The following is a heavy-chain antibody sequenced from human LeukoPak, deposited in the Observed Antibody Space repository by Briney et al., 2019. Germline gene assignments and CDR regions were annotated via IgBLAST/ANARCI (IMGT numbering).Heavy chain of an antibody. CDR2: ISGSGGST. Sequence: EGSLRLSCAASGFSFNNYDMSWVRQAPGKGLEWVSGISGSGGSTYYADSVKGRFTISRDNSKNTLYLQMNSLRAEDTAVYYCAKGGVPAAIPDYWGQGTLVTVSS. CDR1: GFSFNNYD. V-gene: IGHV3-23*01. CDR3: AKGGVPAAIPDY. D-gene: IGHD2-2*01. J-gene: IGHJ4*02.